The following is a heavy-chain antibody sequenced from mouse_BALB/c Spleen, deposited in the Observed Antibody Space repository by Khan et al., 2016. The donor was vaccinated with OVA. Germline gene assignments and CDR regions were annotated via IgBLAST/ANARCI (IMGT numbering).Heavy chain of an antibody. J-gene: IGHJ3*01. Sequence: QVQLKESGPGLVAPSQSLSITCTVSGFSLTGYGVNWVRQPPGKGLEWLGMIWGDGSTDYNSALKSRLSISKDNSQSQVFLKMNSLQTDDTARYXWTRGEYYDGGTSEYRGQGTLVNVSA. V-gene: IGHV2-6-7*01. CDR1: GFSLTGYG. CDR2: IWGDGST. CDR3: TRGEYYDGGTSEY. D-gene: IGHD1-1*01.